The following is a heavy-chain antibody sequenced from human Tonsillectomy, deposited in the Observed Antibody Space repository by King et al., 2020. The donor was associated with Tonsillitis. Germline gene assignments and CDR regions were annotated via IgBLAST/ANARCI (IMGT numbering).Heavy chain of an antibody. V-gene: IGHV3-66*01. CDR3: ARDGTDRGGGYSSSLTKYYYGLDV. CDR1: GFTVSSNY. CDR2: IYSGDST. J-gene: IGHJ6*02. D-gene: IGHD6-13*01. Sequence: VQLVESGGGLVQPGGSLRLSCAASGFTVSSNYMSWVRQAPGKGLEWVSVIYSGDSTYYADSVKGRFTISRDNSKNTLYLQMNSLRAEDTAVYYCARDGTDRGGGYSSSLTKYYYGLDVWGQGTTVTVSS.